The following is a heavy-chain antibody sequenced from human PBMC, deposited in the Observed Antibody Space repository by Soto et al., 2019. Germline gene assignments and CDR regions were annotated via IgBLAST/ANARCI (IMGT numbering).Heavy chain of an antibody. J-gene: IGHJ6*02. V-gene: IGHV4-4*02. Sequence: QVQLQESGPGLVKPSGTLSLTCVVSGASISDSHWWTWVRQPPGKGLEWIGEMFHSGSTNYNPTLKSRVPITIAKSRYHFSLNLNSVTAAATAVYYCAKKNHYAIDAWGQGTTVTVSS. CDR1: GASISDSHW. CDR3: AKKNHYAIDA. CDR2: MFHSGST.